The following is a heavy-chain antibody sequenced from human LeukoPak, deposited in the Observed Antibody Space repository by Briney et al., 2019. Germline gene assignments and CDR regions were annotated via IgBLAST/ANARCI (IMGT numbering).Heavy chain of an antibody. Sequence: GGSLRLSCAASGFTFSSYSMNWVRQAPGKGREWVSSISSSSYIYYADSVKGRFTISRDNAKNSLYLQMNSLRAEDTAVYYCARDPSNDSGYDPRHYWGQGTLVTVSS. J-gene: IGHJ4*02. V-gene: IGHV3-21*01. CDR2: ISSSSYI. CDR3: ARDPSNDSGYDPRHY. CDR1: GFTFSSYS. D-gene: IGHD5-12*01.